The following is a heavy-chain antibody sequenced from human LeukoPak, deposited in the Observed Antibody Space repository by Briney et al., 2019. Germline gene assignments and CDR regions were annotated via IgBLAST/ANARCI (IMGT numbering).Heavy chain of an antibody. J-gene: IGHJ5*02. CDR3: ALGIAAAGEKNWFDP. CDR2: IIPIFGTA. V-gene: IGHV1-69*13. CDR1: GGTFSSYA. Sequence: ASVKVSCKASGGTFSSYAISWVRQAPGQGLEWMGGIIPIFGTANYAQKFQGRVTITADESTSTAYMELSGLRSEDTAVYYCALGIAAAGEKNWFDPWGQGTLVTVSS. D-gene: IGHD6-13*01.